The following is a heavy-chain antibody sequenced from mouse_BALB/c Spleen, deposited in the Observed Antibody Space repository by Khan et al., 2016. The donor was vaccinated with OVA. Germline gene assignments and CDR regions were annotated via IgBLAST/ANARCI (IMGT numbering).Heavy chain of an antibody. Sequence: EVELVESGPGLVKPSQSLSLTCTVTGYSITSEYTWNWIRQFPGNKLEWMGFISYSGNTRYNPSLKSRISITRDTSKNQFFLQLNSVTSEDTATYYCARKDYYDYDPFPYWGQATLVTVSA. CDR3: ARKDYYDYDPFPY. CDR1: GYSITSEYT. V-gene: IGHV3-2*02. D-gene: IGHD2-4*01. J-gene: IGHJ3*01. CDR2: ISYSGNT.